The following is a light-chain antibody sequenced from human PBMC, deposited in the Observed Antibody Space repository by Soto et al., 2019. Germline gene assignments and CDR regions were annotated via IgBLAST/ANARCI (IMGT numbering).Light chain of an antibody. CDR1: SGHSTYA. Sequence: QSVLTQSPSASASLGASVKLTCTLSSGHSTYAIAWHQQQPEKGPRYLMKLHSDGSHTKGDGIPDRVSGSSSGAERYLTISSPQAEDEADCYCQTWGSGIWVFGGGTKVTVL. CDR3: QTWGSGIWV. J-gene: IGLJ3*02. CDR2: LHSDGSH. V-gene: IGLV4-69*01.